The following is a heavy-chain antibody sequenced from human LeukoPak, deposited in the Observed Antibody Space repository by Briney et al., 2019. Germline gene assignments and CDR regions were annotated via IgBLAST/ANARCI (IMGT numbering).Heavy chain of an antibody. J-gene: IGHJ5*02. CDR2: IIPILNVA. CDR3: ARAEGDSTWFGWFDA. D-gene: IGHD3-10*01. V-gene: IGHV1-69*04. Sequence: GASVKVSCKASGGGFNSYVITWVRQAPGQGPEWMGRIIPILNVANFAQKLRGRVTITRNTSTNTSYLEVNNLKSADTAAYYCARAEGDSTWFGWFDAWGQGTLVTVS. CDR1: GGGFNSYV.